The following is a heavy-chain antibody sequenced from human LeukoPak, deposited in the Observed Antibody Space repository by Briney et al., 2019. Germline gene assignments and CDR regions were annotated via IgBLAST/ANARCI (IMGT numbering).Heavy chain of an antibody. D-gene: IGHD6-13*01. CDR3: ARGGGSSGWYDVGGVDY. V-gene: IGHV4-34*01. CDR2: INHSGST. Sequence: SETLSLTCAVYGGSFSGYYWSWIRQPPGKGLEWIGEINHSGSTNYNPSLKSRVTISVDTSKNQFSLKLSSVTAADTAVYYCARGGGSSGWYDVGGVDYWGQGTLVTVSS. J-gene: IGHJ4*02. CDR1: GGSFSGYY.